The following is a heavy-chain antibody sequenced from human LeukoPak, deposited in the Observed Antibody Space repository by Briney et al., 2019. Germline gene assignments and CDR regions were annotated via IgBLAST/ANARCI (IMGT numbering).Heavy chain of an antibody. J-gene: IGHJ4*02. V-gene: IGHV1-18*01. CDR3: AREMATIVNQFDY. Sequence: ASVKVSCKASGYTFTSYGISWVRQAPGQGLEWMGWISPYNGNTNYAQKLQGRVTMTADTSTTSAYMELRSLRSDDTAVYYCAREMATIVNQFDYWGQGTLVTVSS. D-gene: IGHD5-24*01. CDR2: ISPYNGNT. CDR1: GYTFTSYG.